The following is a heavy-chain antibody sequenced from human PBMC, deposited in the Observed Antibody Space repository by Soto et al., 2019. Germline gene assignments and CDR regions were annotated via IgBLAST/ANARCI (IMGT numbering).Heavy chain of an antibody. V-gene: IGHV3-23*01. CDR3: AKDADLAAAGTNYGMDV. CDR2: ISGSGGST. Sequence: TGGSLRLSCAASGFTFSSYAMSWVRQAPGKGLEWVSAISGSGGSTYYADSVKGRFTISRDNSKNTLYLQMNSLRAVDTAVYYCAKDADLAAAGTNYGMDVWGQGTTVTVSS. D-gene: IGHD6-13*01. J-gene: IGHJ6*02. CDR1: GFTFSSYA.